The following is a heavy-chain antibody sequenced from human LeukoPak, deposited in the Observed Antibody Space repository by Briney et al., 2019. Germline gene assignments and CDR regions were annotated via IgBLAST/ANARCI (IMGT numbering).Heavy chain of an antibody. CDR3: ARKWGLQLMGDYYFDY. V-gene: IGHV1-46*01. CDR2: INPSGGST. CDR1: GYTFTNYY. J-gene: IGHJ4*02. D-gene: IGHD1-26*01. Sequence: GASVKVSCKASGYTFTNYYMHWVRRAPGQGLEWMGIINPSGGSTSYAQKFQGRVTMTRDTSTTTVYMELSSLRSEDTAVYYCARKWGLQLMGDYYFDYWGQGTLVTVSS.